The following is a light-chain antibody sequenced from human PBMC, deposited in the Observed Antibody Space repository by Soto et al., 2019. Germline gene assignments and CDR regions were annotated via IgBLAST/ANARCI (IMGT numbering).Light chain of an antibody. CDR1: QSVLYSANNKNY. Sequence: DIVMTQSPDSLAVSLGERATINCKSSQSVLYSANNKNYLAWYQQLPGQPPKVIMFWASTRESGVPDRFSGSGSGTDFTLTISSLQAEDVAVYYCQQYYTTPRTFGQGTKVDIK. J-gene: IGKJ1*01. V-gene: IGKV4-1*01. CDR2: WAS. CDR3: QQYYTTPRT.